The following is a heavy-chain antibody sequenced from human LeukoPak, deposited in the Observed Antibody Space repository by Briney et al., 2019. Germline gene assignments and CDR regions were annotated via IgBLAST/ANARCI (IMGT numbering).Heavy chain of an antibody. Sequence: SLRLSCTASGFTFRDYAMSWFRQAPGKGLDWVGFIRSKAYGGKTEYGASVKGRFTISRDDSKSIDYLQMNRLKNEDTAVYYCTRDYALSDFVGGASFDYWGQGTLVTVSS. J-gene: IGHJ4*02. CDR1: GFTFRDYA. CDR2: IRSKAYGGKT. CDR3: TRDYALSDFVGGASFDY. D-gene: IGHD3-3*01. V-gene: IGHV3-49*03.